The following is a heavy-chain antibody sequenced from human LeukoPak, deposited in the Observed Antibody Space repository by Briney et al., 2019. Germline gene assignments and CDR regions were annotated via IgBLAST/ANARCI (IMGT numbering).Heavy chain of an antibody. V-gene: IGHV1-2*02. D-gene: IGHD2-21*02. CDR2: INPNSGGT. J-gene: IGHJ4*02. Sequence: ASVKVSCKASGYTFTGYYMHWVRQAPGQGLEWMGWINPNSGGTNYAQKFQGRVTMTRDTSISTAYMELSRLRSDDTAVYYCARYNYCGGDCYHLDYWGQGTLVTVSS. CDR3: ARYNYCGGDCYHLDY. CDR1: GYTFTGYY.